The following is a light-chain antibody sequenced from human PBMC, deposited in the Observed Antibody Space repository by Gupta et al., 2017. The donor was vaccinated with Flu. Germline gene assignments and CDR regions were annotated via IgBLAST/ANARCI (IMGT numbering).Light chain of an antibody. Sequence: TSSCTDTSSDVGSDNLISLYQQDPRKAPKLLIYEVSNRHSVVSTCFSGSKSGTTAALTISGLQAEDEADYYCCSYAGISTDWVFGGGTKLTVL. V-gene: IGLV2-23*02. CDR1: SSDVGSDNL. CDR3: CSYAGISTDWV. CDR2: EVS. J-gene: IGLJ3*02.